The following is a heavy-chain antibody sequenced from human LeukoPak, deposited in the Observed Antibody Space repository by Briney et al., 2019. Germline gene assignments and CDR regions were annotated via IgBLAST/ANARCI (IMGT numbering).Heavy chain of an antibody. CDR3: AKNQLVTVYFDY. D-gene: IGHD6-13*01. J-gene: IGHJ4*02. V-gene: IGHV3-23*01. Sequence: GGSLRLSCAASGFTFSSYAMSWVRQAPGKGLEWVSAISGSSGSTYYADSVKGRFTISRDNSKNTLYLQMNSLRAEDTAVYYCAKNQLVTVYFDYWGQGTLVTVSS. CDR2: ISGSSGST. CDR1: GFTFSSYA.